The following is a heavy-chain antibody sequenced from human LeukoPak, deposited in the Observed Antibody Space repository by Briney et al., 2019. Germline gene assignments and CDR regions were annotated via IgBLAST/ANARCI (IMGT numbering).Heavy chain of an antibody. CDR2: ISAYNGNT. CDR1: GHTFTSYD. Sequence: ASVKVSCKASGHTFTSYDINWVRQAPGQGLEWMGWISAYNGNTNYAQKFQGRVTMTADTSTSTAYMELRRLRSDDTAVYYCARWGKGVPCKPYYYYMAVWGKGTTVTVSS. D-gene: IGHD3-16*01. CDR3: ARWGKGVPCKPYYYYMAV. J-gene: IGHJ6*03. V-gene: IGHV1-18*01.